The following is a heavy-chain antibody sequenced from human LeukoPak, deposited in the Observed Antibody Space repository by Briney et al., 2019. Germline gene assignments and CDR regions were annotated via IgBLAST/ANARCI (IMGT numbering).Heavy chain of an antibody. J-gene: IGHJ5*02. D-gene: IGHD6-13*01. V-gene: IGHV3-23*01. CDR2: ISDSAGGA. CDR1: GFTIRSNG. Sequence: GGTLRLSCAASGFTIRSNGMTWVRQAPGKGLEWVSTISDSAGGAHYADSVKGRFTISRDSSRSTLYLQMHSLRAEDTAVYYCAKDRPYITSWYGCSTPWGQGTLVIVSS. CDR3: AKDRPYITSWYGCSTP.